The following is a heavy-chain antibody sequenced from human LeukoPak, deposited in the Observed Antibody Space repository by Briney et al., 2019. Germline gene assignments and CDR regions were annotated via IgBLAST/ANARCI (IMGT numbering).Heavy chain of an antibody. V-gene: IGHV4-34*01. CDR3: ARAPYCTNGVCILTNYYGMDV. J-gene: IGHJ6*02. CDR1: GGSFSGYY. Sequence: PSETLSLTCAVYGGSFSGYYWSWIRQPPGKGLEWIGEINHSGSTNYNPSLKSRVTISVDTSKNQFSLKLSSVTAADTAVYYCARAPYCTNGVCILTNYYGMDVWAKGPRSPSP. CDR2: INHSGST. D-gene: IGHD2-8*01.